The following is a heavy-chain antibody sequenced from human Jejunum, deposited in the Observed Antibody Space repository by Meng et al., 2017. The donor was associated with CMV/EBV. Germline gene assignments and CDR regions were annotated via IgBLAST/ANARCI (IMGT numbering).Heavy chain of an antibody. CDR1: GFTFSSYH. V-gene: IGHV3-21*01. CDR2: ISSSSRYI. Sequence: GQPVASGAGTVKPGGSLRLSCIGSGFTFSSYHMNWVRQAPGKGLEWVSSISSSSRYINYADSVKGRFTISRDNAKNSLYLQMNSLRVEDTAIYYCARDIDHWGQGTLVTVSS. J-gene: IGHJ5*02. CDR3: ARDIDH.